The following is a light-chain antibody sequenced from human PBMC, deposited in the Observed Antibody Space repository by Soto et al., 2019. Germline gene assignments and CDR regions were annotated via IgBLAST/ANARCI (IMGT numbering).Light chain of an antibody. V-gene: IGKV1-5*01. CDR1: QRISTW. CDR2: DAS. CDR3: QQYKSYWT. Sequence: QMTPSPSTPSASVGGGGPITCRASQRISTWLAWYQQKPGKAPKLLISDASSLETGVPSRFSGSGSGTEFTLTINSLQPEDFATYYCQQYKSYWTVGQGTKVDIK. J-gene: IGKJ1*01.